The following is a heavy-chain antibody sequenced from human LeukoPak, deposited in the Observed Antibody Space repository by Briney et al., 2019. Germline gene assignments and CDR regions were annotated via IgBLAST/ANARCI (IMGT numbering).Heavy chain of an antibody. J-gene: IGHJ6*03. V-gene: IGHV3-23*01. CDR2: FIDSGDIT. CDR3: AKLGGQEVYNYYVGV. Sequence: GGPLRLSCGPSGFTFNSYAMRWVRQATGKGLEWVSGFIDSGDITYYANSVKGRFTISRDNSKNTLYLQTNSLRAEDTAVYYCAKLGGQEVYNYYVGVWGKGTTVAVSS. D-gene: IGHD3-16*01. CDR1: GFTFNSYA.